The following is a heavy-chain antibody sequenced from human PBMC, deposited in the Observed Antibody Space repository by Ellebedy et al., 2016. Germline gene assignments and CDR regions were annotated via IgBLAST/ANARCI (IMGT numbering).Heavy chain of an antibody. CDR3: ARGTGYCSGGSCYNWFDP. J-gene: IGHJ5*02. D-gene: IGHD2-15*01. CDR2: INPNSGGT. V-gene: IGHV1-2*04. Sequence: ASVKVSCXASGYTFTGYYMHWVRQAPGQGLEWMGWINPNSGGTNYAQKFQGWVTMTRDTSISTAYMELSRLRSDDTAVYYCARGTGYCSGGSCYNWFDPWGQGTLVTVSP. CDR1: GYTFTGYY.